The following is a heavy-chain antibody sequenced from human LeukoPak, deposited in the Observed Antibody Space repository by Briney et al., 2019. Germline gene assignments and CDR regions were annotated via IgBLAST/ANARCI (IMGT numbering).Heavy chain of an antibody. CDR1: GYTFSGYQ. CDR3: ASRAASVTLGY. V-gene: IGHV1-2*06. CDR2: MNPSSGVT. D-gene: IGHD2-15*01. Sequence: ASVKVSCKASGYTFSGYQVHWLRQAPGQGLEWMGRMNPSSGVTNYAQKFQGRVTMTRDTSINTAYLDLSALKSDDTAVYYCASRAASVTLGYWGQGTLVTVFS. J-gene: IGHJ4*02.